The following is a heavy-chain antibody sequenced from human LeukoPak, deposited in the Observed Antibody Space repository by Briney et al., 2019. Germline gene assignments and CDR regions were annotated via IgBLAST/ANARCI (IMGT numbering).Heavy chain of an antibody. V-gene: IGHV1-46*01. J-gene: IGHJ5*02. CDR3: ARAVNYVWGSYRPNWFDP. Sequence: ASVKVSCKASGYTFSSSYMHWVRQAPGQGLEWMGIINPSGGSTSYAQKFQGRVTMTRDMSTSTVYMELSSLRSEDTAVYYCARAVNYVWGSYRPNWFDPWGQGTLVTVSS. CDR2: INPSGGST. D-gene: IGHD3-16*02. CDR1: GYTFSSSY.